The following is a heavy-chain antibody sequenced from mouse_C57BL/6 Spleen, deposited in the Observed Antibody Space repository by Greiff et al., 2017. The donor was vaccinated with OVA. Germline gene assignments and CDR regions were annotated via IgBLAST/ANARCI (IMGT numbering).Heavy chain of an antibody. CDR3: ARRDYEGAMDY. CDR2: IDPSDSYT. J-gene: IGHJ4*01. CDR1: GYTFTSYW. Sequence: QVQLKQPGAELVKPGASVKLSCKASGYTFTSYWMQWVKQRPGQGLEWIGEIDPSDSYTNYNQKFKGKATLTVDTSSSTAYMQLSSLTSEDSAVYYCARRDYEGAMDYWGQGTSVTVSS. D-gene: IGHD2-4*01. V-gene: IGHV1-50*01.